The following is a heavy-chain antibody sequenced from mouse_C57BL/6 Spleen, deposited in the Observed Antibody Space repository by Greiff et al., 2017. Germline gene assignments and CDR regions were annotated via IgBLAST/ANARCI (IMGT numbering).Heavy chain of an antibody. D-gene: IGHD2-3*01. CDR2: ILPGSGST. CDR1: GYTFTGYW. V-gene: IGHV1-9*01. J-gene: IGHJ1*03. CDR3: ASYKIDDGYYVWYFDV. Sequence: QVQLQQSGAELMKPGASVKLSCKATGYTFTGYWIEWVKQRPGHGLEWIGEILPGSGSTNYNEKFKGKATFTADTSSNTAYMQLSSLTTEDSAIYYCASYKIDDGYYVWYFDVWGTGTTVTVSS.